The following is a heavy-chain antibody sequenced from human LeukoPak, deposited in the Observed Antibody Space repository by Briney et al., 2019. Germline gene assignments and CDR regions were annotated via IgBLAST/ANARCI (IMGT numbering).Heavy chain of an antibody. Sequence: GGSLRLSCAASGFTFSSYSMNWVRQAPGKGLEWVSSISSSSSSYIYYADSVKGRFTISRDNAKNSLYLQMNSLRAEDTAVYYCARGEEQWLVLGAFDIWGQGTMVTVSS. CDR1: GFTFSSYS. J-gene: IGHJ3*02. CDR2: ISSSSSSYI. V-gene: IGHV3-21*01. D-gene: IGHD6-19*01. CDR3: ARGEEQWLVLGAFDI.